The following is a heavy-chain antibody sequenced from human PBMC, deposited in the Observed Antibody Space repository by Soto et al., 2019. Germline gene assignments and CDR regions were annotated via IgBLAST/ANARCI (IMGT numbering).Heavy chain of an antibody. CDR3: VRTACVINNCSYRGVR. Sequence: VQLVESGGGLVQPGGSLRLSCVASGFDFKTYGMHWVRQAPGKGLEWVAVIGFDGTNIHYSDSVRGRFSISRDNSENTVSLQMNSLRVEDTAFYYCVRTACVINNCSYRGVRWGQGTLVTV. D-gene: IGHD1-20*01. V-gene: IGHV3-33*01. J-gene: IGHJ4*02. CDR2: IGFDGTNI. CDR1: GFDFKTYG.